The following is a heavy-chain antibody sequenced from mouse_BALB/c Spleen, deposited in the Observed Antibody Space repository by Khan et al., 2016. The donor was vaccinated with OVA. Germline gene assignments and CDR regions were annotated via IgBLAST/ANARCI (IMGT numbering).Heavy chain of an antibody. CDR3: ARLWDGD. V-gene: IGHV14-3*02. CDR1: GFNFKDTY. D-gene: IGHD4-1*01. Sequence: VQLQQSGAELVKPGASVKLSCTASGFNFKDTYMHWVKQRPEQGLEWIGRIDPANGNTTYDPKFQGKATISVDTSSSTAYLQLSSLTSEDYAVYYCARLWDGDWSQGTTLAVSS. J-gene: IGHJ2*01. CDR2: IDPANGNT.